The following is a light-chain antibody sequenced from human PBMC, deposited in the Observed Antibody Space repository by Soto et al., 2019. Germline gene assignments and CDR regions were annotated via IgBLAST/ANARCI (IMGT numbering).Light chain of an antibody. J-gene: IGKJ5*01. Sequence: EIVMTQSPATLSVSPGERATLSCRASQSVSSNLAWYQQKPAQGPRLLLYGASTRTTGIPARFSGSGGGTEFTLTISSLQAEDVAVYYCQQYNNWPPLTFGLGTRLEIK. CDR2: GAS. V-gene: IGKV3-15*01. CDR3: QQYNNWPPLT. CDR1: QSVSSN.